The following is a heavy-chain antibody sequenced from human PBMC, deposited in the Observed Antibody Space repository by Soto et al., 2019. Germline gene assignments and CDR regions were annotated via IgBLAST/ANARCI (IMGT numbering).Heavy chain of an antibody. J-gene: IGHJ4*02. Sequence: PSATLTLTCTVSGAYMRNDYYYWSWVRQKPGKDLEWIGHMHHSGRTHYNPSLKSRVAVSVDTSKNQFSLYLNSVTAADTAVYYCARWVEVSLDYFDSWGQGIPVTVSS. CDR1: GAYMRNDYYY. CDR2: MHHSGRT. V-gene: IGHV4-31*03. CDR3: ARWVEVSLDYFDS.